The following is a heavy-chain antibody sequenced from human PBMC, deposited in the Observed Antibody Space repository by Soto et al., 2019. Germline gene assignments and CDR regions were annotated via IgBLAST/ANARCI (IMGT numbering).Heavy chain of an antibody. CDR2: IIPIFGIA. CDR1: GGTFSRYS. J-gene: IGHJ6*04. V-gene: IGHV1-69*08. CDR3: AREDRDRETGLVPAAIDGMDV. Sequence: QVQLVQSGAEVKKPGSSVKVSCKASGGTFSRYSITWVRQAPGHGLEWIGRIIPIFGIASYAQKFQGRVTITVDESTSTAYMELSSLRSDDTAVYYCAREDRDRETGLVPAAIDGMDVWGKGTTVTVSS. D-gene: IGHD2-2*01.